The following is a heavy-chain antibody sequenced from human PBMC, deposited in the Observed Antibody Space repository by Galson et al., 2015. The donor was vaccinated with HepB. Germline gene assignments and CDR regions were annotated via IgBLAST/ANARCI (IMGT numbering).Heavy chain of an antibody. CDR2: IYPGDSDT. J-gene: IGHJ3*02. D-gene: IGHD3-10*01. V-gene: IGHV5-51*01. CDR1: GYSFTSYW. CDR3: ARRTSAVLWFGESDAFDI. Sequence: QSGAEVKKPGESLKISCKGSGYSFTSYWIGWVRQMPGKGLEWMGIIYPGDSDTRYSPSFQGQVTISADKSISTAYLQWSSLKASDTAMYYCARRTSAVLWFGESDAFDIWGQGTMVTVSS.